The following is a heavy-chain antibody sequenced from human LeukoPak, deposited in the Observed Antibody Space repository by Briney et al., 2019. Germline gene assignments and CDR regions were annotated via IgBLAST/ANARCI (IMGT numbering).Heavy chain of an antibody. Sequence: PGGSLGLSCAASVFTFDDYVMHCVRHAPGRGLEWVSLISGDGVTTYYADSMRSRLTISRDNSENSLYLQMHSLRIEDTALYYCARGFPGDPPAFDYWGQGTLVTVSS. D-gene: IGHD2-21*01. CDR1: VFTFDDYV. J-gene: IGHJ4*02. CDR3: ARGFPGDPPAFDY. CDR2: ISGDGVTT. V-gene: IGHV3-43*02.